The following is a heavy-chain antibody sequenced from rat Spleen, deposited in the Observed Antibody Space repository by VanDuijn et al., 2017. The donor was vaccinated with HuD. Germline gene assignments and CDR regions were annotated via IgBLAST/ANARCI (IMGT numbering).Heavy chain of an antibody. J-gene: IGHJ3*01. D-gene: IGHD1-4*01. CDR2: MSYAGSTT. V-gene: IGHV5-22*01. CDR1: GFTFSNYG. Sequence: EVQLVESGGGLVQPGRSLKLSCAASGFTFSNYGMAWVRQAPKKGPEWVASMSYAGSTTYYGDSVKGRFTISRDNAKSTLYLQMNSLRSEDTATYYCARHDIPGITPWFAYWGQGTLVTVSS. CDR3: ARHDIPGITPWFAY.